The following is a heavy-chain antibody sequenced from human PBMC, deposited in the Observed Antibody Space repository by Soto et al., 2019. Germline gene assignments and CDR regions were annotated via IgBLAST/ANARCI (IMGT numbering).Heavy chain of an antibody. CDR3: ARDPPIAAADYYYGMDV. Sequence: SETLSLTCTVSGGSISSYYWSWIRQPPGKGLEWIGYIYYSGSTNYNPSLKSRVTISVDTSKNQFSLKLSSVTAADTAVYYCARDPPIAAADYYYGMDVWGQGTTVTVSS. CDR1: GGSISSYY. CDR2: IYYSGST. V-gene: IGHV4-59*01. J-gene: IGHJ6*02. D-gene: IGHD6-13*01.